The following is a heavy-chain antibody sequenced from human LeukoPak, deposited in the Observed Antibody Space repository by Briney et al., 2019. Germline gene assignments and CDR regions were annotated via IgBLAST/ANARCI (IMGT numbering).Heavy chain of an antibody. CDR1: GDSITSSSYY. J-gene: IGHJ4*02. CDR2: MYYTGTI. Sequence: KPSETLSLTCTVSGDSITSSSYYWGWIRQPPGKGLEWIGTMYYTGTIYYNPSLKSRVTISMDTSKNQFSLSLSSVTAADTAVYYCARPIRNWGQGTLVIVSS. CDR3: ARPIRN. V-gene: IGHV4-39*07.